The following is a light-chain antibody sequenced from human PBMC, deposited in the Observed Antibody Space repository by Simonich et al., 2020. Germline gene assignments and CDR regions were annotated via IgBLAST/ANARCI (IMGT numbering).Light chain of an antibody. Sequence: QSALTQPASVSGSPGQSITISCTGTSSDVGGYNYVTWYQQHPGKAPKLMIYDVSKRPSGVSNRFSGSKSGNTASRTISGLQAEDEADYYCSSYTSSSTFDWVFGGGTKLTVL. V-gene: IGLV2-14*01. CDR3: SSYTSSSTFDWV. J-gene: IGLJ3*02. CDR2: DVS. CDR1: SSDVGGYNY.